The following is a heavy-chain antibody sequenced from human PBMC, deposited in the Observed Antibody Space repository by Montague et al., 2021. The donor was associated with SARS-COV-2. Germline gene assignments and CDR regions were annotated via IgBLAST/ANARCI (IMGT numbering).Heavy chain of an antibody. CDR1: GGSLSGYY. V-gene: IGHV4-34*01. D-gene: IGHD6-6*01. CDR2: ISHSGST. CDR3: ARHALNEYSSAWAFGFDY. J-gene: IGHJ4*02. Sequence: SETLSLTCAVYGGSLSGYYWSWIRQPPGEGLEWIAEISHSGSTSYNPSLKSRVTISIDTSKNQLSLKLSSVTAADTAVYYCARHALNEYSSAWAFGFDYWGQGTLATVSS.